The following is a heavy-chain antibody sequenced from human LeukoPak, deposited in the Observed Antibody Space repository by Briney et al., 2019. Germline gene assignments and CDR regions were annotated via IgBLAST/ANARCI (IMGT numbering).Heavy chain of an antibody. CDR3: ARGIRFLEWLLFHGGAFDI. D-gene: IGHD3-3*01. CDR1: GGSISTYY. J-gene: IGHJ3*02. V-gene: IGHV4-59*12. Sequence: SETLSLTCTVSGGSISTYYWSWIRQPPGKGLEWIGYIYYSGSTNYNPSLKSRVTISVDTSKNQFSLKLSSVTAADTAVYYCARGIRFLEWLLFHGGAFDIWGQGTMVTVSS. CDR2: IYYSGST.